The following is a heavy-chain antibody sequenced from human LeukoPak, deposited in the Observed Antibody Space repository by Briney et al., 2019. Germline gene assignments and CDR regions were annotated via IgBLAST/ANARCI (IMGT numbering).Heavy chain of an antibody. J-gene: IGHJ3*02. CDR1: GYTFTCYY. CDR3: ARGIAAAGLDAFDI. V-gene: IGHV1-2*04. D-gene: IGHD6-13*01. Sequence: GASVKVSCKASGYTFTCYYMHWVRQAPGQGLEWRGWINPNSGGTNYAQEFQGWVTMTRDTSISTAYMELSRLRSDDTAVYYCARGIAAAGLDAFDIWGQGTMVTVSS. CDR2: INPNSGGT.